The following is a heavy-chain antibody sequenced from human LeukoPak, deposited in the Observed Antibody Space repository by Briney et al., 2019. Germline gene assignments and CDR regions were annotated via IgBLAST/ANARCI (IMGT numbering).Heavy chain of an antibody. Sequence: GASVKVSCKASGYTFTSYAMHWVRQAPGQRLEWMGWINAGNGNTKYSQKFQGRVTITRDTSASTAYMELSSLRSEDTAVYYCARDGKVNVGSPAGLYYFDYWGQGTLVTVSS. CDR1: GYTFTSYA. CDR3: ARDGKVNVGSPAGLYYFDY. J-gene: IGHJ4*02. CDR2: INAGNGNT. V-gene: IGHV1-3*01. D-gene: IGHD2-2*01.